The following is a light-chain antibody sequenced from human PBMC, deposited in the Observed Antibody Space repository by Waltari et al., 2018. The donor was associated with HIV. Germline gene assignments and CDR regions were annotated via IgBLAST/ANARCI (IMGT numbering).Light chain of an antibody. Sequence: QSALTQPASVSGSPGQSITISCTGTSSDVGGYNYVSWYQQHPGKAPKLMIYEVSNRPSGVSNRSSGSKSGNTASLTISGLQAEDEADYYCSSYTSSHVVFGGGTKLTVL. CDR1: SSDVGGYNY. CDR2: EVS. J-gene: IGLJ2*01. CDR3: SSYTSSHVV. V-gene: IGLV2-14*01.